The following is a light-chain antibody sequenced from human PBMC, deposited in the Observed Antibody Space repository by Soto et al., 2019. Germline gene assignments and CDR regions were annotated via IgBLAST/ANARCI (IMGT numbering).Light chain of an antibody. J-gene: IGKJ2*01. CDR1: QSINTW. CDR3: QQYNDSFRYT. V-gene: IGKV1-5*03. CDR2: EAS. Sequence: DIQMTQSPSTLSASVGDRVTITCRASQSINTWLAWYQQKPGTVPKLLIYEASTLASGVPSRFSGGRSGTEVTLTASSLQPDDVSTFYYQQYNDSFRYTFGQGTKLEIK.